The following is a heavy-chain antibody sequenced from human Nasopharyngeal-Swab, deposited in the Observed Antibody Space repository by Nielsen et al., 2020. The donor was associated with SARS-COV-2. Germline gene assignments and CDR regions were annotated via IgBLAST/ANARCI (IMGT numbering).Heavy chain of an antibody. V-gene: IGHV4-59*11. CDR3: AREAVGGLVDS. CDR2: FYYSGIT. J-gene: IGHJ4*02. Sequence: SETLSLTCTVSGGSISSHYWSWIRQSPGKGLEWIGYFYYSGITNYNPSLKSRVTISIDTSKNQFSLKLNSVTAADTAVYSCAREAVGGLVDSWGQGTVVTVSS. CDR1: GGSISSHY. D-gene: IGHD1-26*01.